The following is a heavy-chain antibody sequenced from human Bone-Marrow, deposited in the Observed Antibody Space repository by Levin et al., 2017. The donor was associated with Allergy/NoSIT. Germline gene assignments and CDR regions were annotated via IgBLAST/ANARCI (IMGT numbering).Heavy chain of an antibody. D-gene: IGHD3-10*01. J-gene: IGHJ5*02. V-gene: IGHV1-8*01. CDR2: VHPNRGNP. CDR1: GYTFTNYD. Sequence: GGSLRLSCKASGYTFTNYDINWVRQASGQGLEWVGWVHPNRGNPGYALKFQGRVTLTWNTSTSTAYMEVNSLRSEDTAVYYCARGYGSGSQGWFDPWGQGTLVTVSS. CDR3: ARGYGSGSQGWFDP.